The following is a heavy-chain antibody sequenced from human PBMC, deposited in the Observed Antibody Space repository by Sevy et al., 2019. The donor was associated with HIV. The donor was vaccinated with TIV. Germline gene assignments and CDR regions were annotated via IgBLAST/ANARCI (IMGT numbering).Heavy chain of an antibody. CDR1: GFAVSSNF. J-gene: IGHJ4*02. V-gene: IGHV3-53*01. D-gene: IGHD3-3*01. CDR2: IYIGGST. CDR3: ARGKHISDYYGSFDY. Sequence: GGSLRLSCAASGFAVSSNFMSWVRQAPGKGLEWVSVIYIGGSTYYADSVKGRFTISRDNSKNTLYLQMNSLRAEDTAVYYCARGKHISDYYGSFDYWGQGTWSPSPQ.